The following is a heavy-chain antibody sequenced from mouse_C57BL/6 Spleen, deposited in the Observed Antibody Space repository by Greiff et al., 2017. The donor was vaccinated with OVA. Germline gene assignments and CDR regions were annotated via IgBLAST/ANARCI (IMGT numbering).Heavy chain of an antibody. CDR2: INPNNGGT. V-gene: IGHV1-18*01. D-gene: IGHD1-1*01. CDR1: GYTFTDYN. Sequence: VQLQQSGPELVKPGASVKIPCKASGYTFTDYNMDWVKQSHGKSLEWIGDINPNNGGTIYNQKFKGKATLTVDKSSSTAYMELRSLTSEDTAVYYCAAFITTVVATGDYWGQGTSVTVSS. J-gene: IGHJ4*01. CDR3: AAFITTVVATGDY.